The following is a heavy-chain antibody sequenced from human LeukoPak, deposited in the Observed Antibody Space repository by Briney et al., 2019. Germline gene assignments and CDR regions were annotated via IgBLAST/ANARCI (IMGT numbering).Heavy chain of an antibody. Sequence: ASVKVSCKASGYTFTGYYMHWVRQAPGQGLEWMGWINPNSGGTNYAQKFQGRVTMTRDTSISTAYMELSRLRSDDTAVYYCARDFTSYYYDSSGYTLQHWGQGTLVTVSS. J-gene: IGHJ1*01. D-gene: IGHD3-22*01. CDR1: GYTFTGYY. CDR3: ARDFTSYYYDSSGYTLQH. V-gene: IGHV1-2*02. CDR2: INPNSGGT.